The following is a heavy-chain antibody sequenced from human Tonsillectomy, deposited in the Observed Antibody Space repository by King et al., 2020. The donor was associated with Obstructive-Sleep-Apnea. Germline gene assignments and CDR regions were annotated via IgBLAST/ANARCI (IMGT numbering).Heavy chain of an antibody. V-gene: IGHV4-38-2*02. CDR3: ARDRVAAGGFVDY. D-gene: IGHD6-13*01. CDR2: IYHTGST. J-gene: IGHJ4*02. Sequence: QLQESGPGLVRPSETLSLTCTVSGYSISSGSYWGWIRQPPGMGLEWVGSIYHTGSTYYKPSLKSLVTISVDTSKNEFSLKLSSVTAADTAVYFCARDRVAAGGFVDYWGQGTLVTVSS. CDR1: GYSISSGSY.